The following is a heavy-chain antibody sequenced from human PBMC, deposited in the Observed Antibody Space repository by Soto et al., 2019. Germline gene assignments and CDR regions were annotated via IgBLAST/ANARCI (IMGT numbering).Heavy chain of an antibody. Sequence: ASVKVSCKASGYTFTGYYMHWVRQAPGQGLEWMGWINPNSGGTNYAQKFQGWVTMTRDTSISTAYMELSRLRSDDTAVYYCARGPAAAGGTAAFDIWGQGTMFTVSS. D-gene: IGHD6-13*01. CDR3: ARGPAAAGGTAAFDI. J-gene: IGHJ3*02. CDR2: INPNSGGT. CDR1: GYTFTGYY. V-gene: IGHV1-2*04.